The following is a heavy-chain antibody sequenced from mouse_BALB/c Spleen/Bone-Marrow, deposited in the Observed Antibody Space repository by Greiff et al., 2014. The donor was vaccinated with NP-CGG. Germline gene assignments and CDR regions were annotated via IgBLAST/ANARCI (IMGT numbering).Heavy chain of an antibody. Sequence: DVKLVESGGGLVQPGGSLKLSCAASGFTFSSYTMSWVRQTPENRLEWVAYISNGGGSTYYPDTVKGRFTISRDNAKNTLYLQMSSLKSEDTAMYYCARHGGSRGYYFDYWGQGTTLTVSS. CDR2: ISNGGGST. V-gene: IGHV5-12-2*01. J-gene: IGHJ2*01. CDR1: GFTFSSYT. CDR3: ARHGGSRGYYFDY. D-gene: IGHD1-1*01.